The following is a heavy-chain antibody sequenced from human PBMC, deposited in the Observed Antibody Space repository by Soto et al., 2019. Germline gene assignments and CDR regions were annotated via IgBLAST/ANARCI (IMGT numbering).Heavy chain of an antibody. V-gene: IGHV4-31*03. CDR2: IYFSGST. CDR3: ASGDAWEVIFAS. Sequence: QVQLQESGPGLVKPSQTLSLTCTVSGASINRGGFYWSWIRQLPGKGLEWIGYIYFSGSTYYNPSLESRVTISLDTSQNQFSLKLSSVIAADTVVYYCASGDAWEVIFASWGQGALVTVS. J-gene: IGHJ4*02. CDR1: GASINRGGFY. D-gene: IGHD4-17*01.